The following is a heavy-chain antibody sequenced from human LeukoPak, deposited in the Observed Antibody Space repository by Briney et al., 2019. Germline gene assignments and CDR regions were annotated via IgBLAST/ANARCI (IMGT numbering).Heavy chain of an antibody. CDR3: ARQLAAAGWGVWFDP. D-gene: IGHD6-13*01. CDR2: IYYSGST. V-gene: IGHV4-59*08. Sequence: SETLSLTCAVSGGSISSYYWSWIRQPPGKGLEWIGYIYYSGSTNYNPSLKSRVTISVDTSKNQFSLKLSSVTAADTAVYYCARQLAAAGWGVWFDPWGQGTLVTVSS. CDR1: GGSISSYY. J-gene: IGHJ5*02.